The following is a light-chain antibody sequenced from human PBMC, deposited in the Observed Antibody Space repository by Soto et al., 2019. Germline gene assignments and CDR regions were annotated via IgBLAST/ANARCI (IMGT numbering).Light chain of an antibody. Sequence: QSVLTQPASVSGSPGQSITLSCTGTSSDVGGYNYVSWYQQHPGKAPKLMIYDVSDRPSGVSNRFSGSKSGNTASLTISGLQAEDGADYYCSSYTISSTLVFGGGTKLTVL. V-gene: IGLV2-14*01. J-gene: IGLJ2*01. CDR1: SSDVGGYNY. CDR3: SSYTISSTLV. CDR2: DVS.